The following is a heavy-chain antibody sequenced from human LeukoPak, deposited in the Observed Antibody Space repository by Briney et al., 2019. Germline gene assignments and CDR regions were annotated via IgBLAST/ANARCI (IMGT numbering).Heavy chain of an antibody. CDR1: GFTFRSYD. CDR2: ISYDGSNK. Sequence: GGSLRLSCAASGFTFRSYDIHWVRQAPGKGLEWVAVISYDGSNKYYADSVKGRFTISRDNSKNTLFLQMNGLRAEDTAVYYCAKDGTSWSGSHDFDYWGQGTLVTVSS. J-gene: IGHJ4*02. D-gene: IGHD3-3*01. CDR3: AKDGTSWSGSHDFDY. V-gene: IGHV3-30*18.